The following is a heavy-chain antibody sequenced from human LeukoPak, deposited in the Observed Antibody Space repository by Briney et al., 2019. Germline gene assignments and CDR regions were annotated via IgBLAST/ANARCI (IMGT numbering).Heavy chain of an antibody. CDR3: AKYLMRVVVVLDV. V-gene: IGHV3-9*01. CDR1: AFTFDDYA. Sequence: SLRLSCAAAAFTFDDYAMHWVRQAPGKGLEWVAGTRWNSSRIGYASSVKGRLTISRDNAKNSLYLQMNSLRAEDTALYYCAKYLMRVVVVLDVWGQGTTVTVSS. CDR2: TRWNSSRI. J-gene: IGHJ6*02. D-gene: IGHD2-15*01.